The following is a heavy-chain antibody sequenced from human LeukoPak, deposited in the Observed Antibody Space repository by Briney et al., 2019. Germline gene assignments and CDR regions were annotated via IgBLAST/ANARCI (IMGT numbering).Heavy chain of an antibody. CDR2: IYYSGST. D-gene: IGHD6-13*01. CDR1: GGSISSYY. V-gene: IGHV4-59*12. J-gene: IGHJ4*02. Sequence: PSETLSLTCTVSGGSISSYYWSWIRQPPGKGLGWIGYIYYSGSTNYNPPLKSRVTISVDTSNNQFSLKLSSVPAADTAVYYCARDSSSWNLDYWGQGTLVTVSS. CDR3: ARDSSSWNLDY.